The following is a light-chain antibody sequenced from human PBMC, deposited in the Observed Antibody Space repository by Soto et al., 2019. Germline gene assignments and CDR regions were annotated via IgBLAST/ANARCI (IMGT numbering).Light chain of an antibody. CDR3: QQYGSSPT. CDR1: QSVSSSY. J-gene: IGKJ4*01. CDR2: GAS. V-gene: IGKV3-20*01. Sequence: EIVLTQSPGTLSVSPGERATLSCRASQSVSSSYLAWYQQKPGQAPRLLIYGASSRATGIPDRFSGSGSGTDFTLTISRLEPEDFAVYYCQQYGSSPTFGGGTKV.